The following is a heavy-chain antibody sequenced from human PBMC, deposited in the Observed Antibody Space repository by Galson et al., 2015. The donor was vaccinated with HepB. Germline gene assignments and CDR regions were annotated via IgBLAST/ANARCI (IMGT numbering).Heavy chain of an antibody. D-gene: IGHD1-26*01. CDR3: AKDGIVGAKAYYYYMDV. CDR1: GFTFSSYA. Sequence: SLRLSCAASGFTFSSYAMSWVRQAPGKGLEWVSAISGSGGSTYYADSVKGRFTISRDNSKNTLYLQMNSLRAEDTAVYYCAKDGIVGAKAYYYYMDVWGKGTTVTVSS. CDR2: ISGSGGST. J-gene: IGHJ6*03. V-gene: IGHV3-23*01.